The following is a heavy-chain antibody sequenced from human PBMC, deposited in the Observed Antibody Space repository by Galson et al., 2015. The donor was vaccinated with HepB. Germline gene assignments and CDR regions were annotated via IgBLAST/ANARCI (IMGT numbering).Heavy chain of an antibody. D-gene: IGHD2-2*01. CDR3: ARGKAYCSSTSCLDYYYYGMDV. CDR1: GYTFTSYG. V-gene: IGHV1-18*01. J-gene: IGHJ6*02. CDR2: ISAYNGNT. Sequence: SVTVSCKASGYTFTSYGISWVRQAPGQGLEWMGWISAYNGNTNYAQKLQGRVTMTRNTSISTAYMELSSLRSEDTAVYYCARGKAYCSSTSCLDYYYYGMDVWGQGTTVTVSS.